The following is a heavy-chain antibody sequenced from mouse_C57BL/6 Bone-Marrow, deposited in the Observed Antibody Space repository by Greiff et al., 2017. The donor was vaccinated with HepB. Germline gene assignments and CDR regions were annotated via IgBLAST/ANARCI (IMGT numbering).Heavy chain of an antibody. D-gene: IGHD1-1*01. V-gene: IGHV1-55*01. CDR1: GYTFTSYW. CDR3: ASYDGSSSYWYFDV. J-gene: IGHJ1*03. Sequence: QVQLQQPGAELVKPGASVKMSCKASGYTFTSYWITWVKQRPGQGLEWIGAIYPGSGSTNYNEKFKSKATLTVDTSSSTAYMQLSSLTSEDSAVYYCASYDGSSSYWYFDVWGTGTTVTVSS. CDR2: IYPGSGST.